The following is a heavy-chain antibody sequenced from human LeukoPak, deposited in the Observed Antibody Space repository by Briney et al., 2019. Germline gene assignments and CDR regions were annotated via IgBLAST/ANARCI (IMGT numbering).Heavy chain of an antibody. CDR1: GGSFSGYY. V-gene: IGHV4-34*01. J-gene: IGHJ4*02. CDR3: TRGPIRCSSTSCYVPFSY. CDR2: INHSGST. Sequence: SETLSLTCAVYGGSFSGYYWSWIRQPPGKGLEWIGEINHSGSTNYNPSLKSRVTISVDTSKNQFSLKLSSVTAADTAVYYCTRGPIRCSSTSCYVPFSYWGQGTLVTVSS. D-gene: IGHD2-2*01.